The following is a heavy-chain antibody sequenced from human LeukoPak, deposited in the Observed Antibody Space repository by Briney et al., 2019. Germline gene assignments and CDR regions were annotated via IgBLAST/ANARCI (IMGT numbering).Heavy chain of an antibody. Sequence: GGSLRLSCAASGFTFSDYGMHWVRRAPGKGLDWVAFIRFDGTDAYYADSVKGRFTISRDNSKNTLYLQMDGLGGEDTGVYHCAKTGFQFGTYYYYMDVWGKGTTVTVSS. J-gene: IGHJ6*03. CDR3: AKTGFQFGTYYYYMDV. CDR2: IRFDGTDA. CDR1: GFTFSDYG. V-gene: IGHV3-30*02. D-gene: IGHD1-14*01.